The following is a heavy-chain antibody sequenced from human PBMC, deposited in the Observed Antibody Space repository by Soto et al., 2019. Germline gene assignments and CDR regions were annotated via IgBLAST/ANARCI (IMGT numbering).Heavy chain of an antibody. CDR2: ISGSGGST. CDR1: GFTFSSYA. D-gene: IGHD2-2*01. CDR3: AKDEDIVVVPAVIFDY. J-gene: IGHJ4*02. Sequence: PGGSLRLSCAASGFTFSSYAMSWVRQAPGKGLEWVSAISGSGGSTYYADSVKGRFTISRDNSKNTLYLQMNSLRAEDTAVYYCAKDEDIVVVPAVIFDYWGQGTLVTVSS. V-gene: IGHV3-23*01.